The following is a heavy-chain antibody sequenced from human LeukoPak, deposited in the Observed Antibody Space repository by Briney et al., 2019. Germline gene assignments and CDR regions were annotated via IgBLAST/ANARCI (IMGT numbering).Heavy chain of an antibody. Sequence: GESLKISCKGSGYSFTSSWIGWVRQMPGKGLEWMGIIYPGDSDTRYSPSFQGQVTISADKSISTAYLQWSSLKASDTAMYYCARLSQPVAVAGTRWFDPWGQGTLVTVSS. CDR3: ARLSQPVAVAGTRWFDP. CDR1: GYSFTSSW. CDR2: IYPGDSDT. V-gene: IGHV5-51*01. D-gene: IGHD6-19*01. J-gene: IGHJ5*02.